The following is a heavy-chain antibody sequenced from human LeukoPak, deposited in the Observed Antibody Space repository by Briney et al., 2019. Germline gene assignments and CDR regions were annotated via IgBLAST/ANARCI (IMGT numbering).Heavy chain of an antibody. J-gene: IGHJ6*02. D-gene: IGHD1-26*01. CDR1: GGSFSGYY. Sequence: SETLSLTCAVYGGSFSGYYWSWIRQPPGKGLEWIREINHSGSANYNPSLKSRVTMSIDTSKNHFSLKLISVTAADTAVYYCREERRRTSGSYGMYDYYGMDVWGQGTTVTVSS. CDR3: REERRRTSGSYGMYDYYGMDV. V-gene: IGHV4-34*01. CDR2: INHSGSA.